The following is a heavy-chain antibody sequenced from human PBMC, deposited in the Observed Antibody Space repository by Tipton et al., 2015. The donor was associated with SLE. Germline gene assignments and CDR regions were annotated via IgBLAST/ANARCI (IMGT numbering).Heavy chain of an antibody. CDR1: GFTFSYYY. CDR2: ISSSGSTI. D-gene: IGHD6-19*01. V-gene: IGHV3-11*04. Sequence: SLRLSCTASGFTFSYYYMSWIRQAPGKGLEWVSYISSSGSTIYYADSVKGRFTISRDNAKNSLYLQMNSLTAEDTAVYYCARDARQWLVRYFDYWGQGTLVTVSS. J-gene: IGHJ4*02. CDR3: ARDARQWLVRYFDY.